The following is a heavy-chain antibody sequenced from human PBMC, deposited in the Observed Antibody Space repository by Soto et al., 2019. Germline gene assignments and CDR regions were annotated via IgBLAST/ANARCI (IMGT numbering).Heavy chain of an antibody. CDR1: GGSFSGYY. CDR2: INHSGST. V-gene: IGHV4-34*01. CDR3: ARDSLDYYGSGSPGMDV. D-gene: IGHD3-10*01. J-gene: IGHJ6*02. Sequence: SLTCAVYGGSFSGYYWSWIRQPPGKGLEWIGEINHSGSTNYNPSLKSRVTISVDTSKNQFSLKLSSVTAADTAVYYCARDSLDYYGSGSPGMDVWGQRTTVTVPS.